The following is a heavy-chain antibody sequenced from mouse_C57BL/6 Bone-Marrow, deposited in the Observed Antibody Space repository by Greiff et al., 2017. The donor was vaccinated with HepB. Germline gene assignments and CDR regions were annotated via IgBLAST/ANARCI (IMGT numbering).Heavy chain of an antibody. D-gene: IGHD1-1*01. J-gene: IGHJ1*03. Sequence: DVKLVESGGDLVKPGGSLKLSCAASGFTFSSYGMSWVRQTPDKRLEWVATISSGGSYTYYPDSVKGRFTISRDNAKNTLYLQMSSLKSEDTAMYYCARALYYYGPYWYFDVWGTGTTVTVSS. CDR2: ISSGGSYT. CDR1: GFTFSSYG. CDR3: ARALYYYGPYWYFDV. V-gene: IGHV5-6*02.